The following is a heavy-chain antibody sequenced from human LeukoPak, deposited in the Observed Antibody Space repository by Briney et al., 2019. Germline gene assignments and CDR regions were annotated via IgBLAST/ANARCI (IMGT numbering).Heavy chain of an antibody. CDR1: GFIFSSYG. V-gene: IGHV3-30*02. CDR2: IRYDGTNT. CDR3: ARDQEGVFDF. D-gene: IGHD3-16*01. Sequence: PVGSLRLSCAASGFIFSSYGMHWVRQAPGKGLEWLAFIRYDGTNTYYADSVKGRFAISRDNSKSTLSLQMNSLRPEDTGVYYCARDQEGVFDFWGQGALVTVSS. J-gene: IGHJ4*02.